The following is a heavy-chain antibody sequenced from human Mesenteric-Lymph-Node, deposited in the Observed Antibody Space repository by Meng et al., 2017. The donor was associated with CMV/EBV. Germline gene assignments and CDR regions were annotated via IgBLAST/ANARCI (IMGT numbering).Heavy chain of an antibody. J-gene: IGHJ6*02. D-gene: IGHD2-15*01. Sequence: GESLKISCAASGFTVSSNYMSWVRQAPGKGLEWVSVIYSGGSTYYADSVKGRFTISRDNSKNTLYLEMNSLRAEDTAVYYCARDHRWRLLPYGMDVWGQGTTVTVSS. CDR2: IYSGGST. CDR3: ARDHRWRLLPYGMDV. CDR1: GFTVSSNY. V-gene: IGHV3-66*02.